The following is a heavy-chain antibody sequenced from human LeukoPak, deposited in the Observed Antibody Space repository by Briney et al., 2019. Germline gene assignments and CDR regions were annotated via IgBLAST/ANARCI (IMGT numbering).Heavy chain of an antibody. CDR1: GGSFSGYY. CDR3: ARDRKSKELDP. V-gene: IGHV4-34*01. CDR2: INHSGST. J-gene: IGHJ5*02. D-gene: IGHD1-14*01. Sequence: PETLSLTCAVYGGSFSGYYWSWIRQPPGKGLEWIGEINHSGSTNYNPSLKSRVTISVDTSKNQFSLKLSSVTAADTAVYYCARDRKSKELDPWGQGTLVTVSS.